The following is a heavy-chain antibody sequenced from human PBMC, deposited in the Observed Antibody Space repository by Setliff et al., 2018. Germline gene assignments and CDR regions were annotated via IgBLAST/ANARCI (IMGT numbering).Heavy chain of an antibody. CDR3: ARSPANGGHDAFDV. Sequence: GGSLRLSCAASGFTFNTYWMRWVRQAPGKGLVWFSHINSDGSGTSYADSVKGRFTISRDNAKNTLYLQMDSLRAEDTAVYYCARSPANGGHDAFDVWGQGTMVTVSS. CDR2: INSDGSGT. V-gene: IGHV3-74*01. J-gene: IGHJ3*01. CDR1: GFTFNTYW. D-gene: IGHD6-25*01.